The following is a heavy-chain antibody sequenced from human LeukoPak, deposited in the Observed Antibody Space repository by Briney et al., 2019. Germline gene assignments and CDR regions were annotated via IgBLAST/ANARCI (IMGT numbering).Heavy chain of an antibody. CDR3: ARELGGTKTGGFDI. CDR1: GFIFSYHD. V-gene: IGHV3-64*02. CDR2: IGAAGAHT. Sequence: GGXLRLSCADSGFIFSYHDMHWVRQAPGKGLEFVSSIGAAGAHTFYADSVKGRFTISRDNFQSTMYLQMDGLRPEDSAVYYCARELGGTKTGGFDIWGQGTVVTVSS. J-gene: IGHJ3*02. D-gene: IGHD1-14*01.